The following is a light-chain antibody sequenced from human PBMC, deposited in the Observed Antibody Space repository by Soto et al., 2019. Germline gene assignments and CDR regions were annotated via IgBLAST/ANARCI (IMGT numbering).Light chain of an antibody. J-gene: IGKJ1*01. CDR1: QSGSSSY. CDR2: EAS. CDR3: QQYGSSPPT. Sequence: EMVLTQSPGTLSLSPGERATLSCRASQSGSSSYVAWYQQKPGQAPRLLIYEASIRAIVIPDRCSGSGSGTDFTLTISRLEPEDFAVYHCQQYGSSPPTFGQGSKVEIK. V-gene: IGKV3-20*01.